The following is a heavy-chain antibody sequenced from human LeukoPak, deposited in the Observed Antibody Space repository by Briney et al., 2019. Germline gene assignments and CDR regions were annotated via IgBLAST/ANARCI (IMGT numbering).Heavy chain of an antibody. J-gene: IGHJ6*02. CDR1: GFTFNSYW. CDR3: ARDVPLRYYYGMDV. D-gene: IGHD2-2*01. V-gene: IGHV3-74*01. Sequence: QPGGSLRLSCAASGFTFNSYWMHWVRQAPGKGLVWVSRINSDGSSTSYADSVKGRFTISRDNAKNTLYLQMNSLRAEDTAVYYCARDVPLRYYYGMDVWGQRTTVTVSS. CDR2: INSDGSST.